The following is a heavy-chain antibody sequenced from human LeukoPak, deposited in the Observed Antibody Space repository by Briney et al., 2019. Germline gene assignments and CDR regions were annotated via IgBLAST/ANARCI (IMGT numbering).Heavy chain of an antibody. CDR3: AKALYYDSSGYYYAADY. Sequence: PGGSLRLSCAASGFTFSSYAMSWVRQAPGKGLEWVSAISGSGGSTYYADSVKGRFTISRDNSKNTLYLQMNSLRAEDTAVYYCAKALYYDSSGYYYAADYWGQGTLVTVSS. D-gene: IGHD3-22*01. CDR2: ISGSGGST. V-gene: IGHV3-23*01. CDR1: GFTFSSYA. J-gene: IGHJ4*02.